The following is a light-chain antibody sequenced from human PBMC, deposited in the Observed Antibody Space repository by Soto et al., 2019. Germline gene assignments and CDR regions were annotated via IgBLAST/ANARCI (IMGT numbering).Light chain of an antibody. CDR3: SSYTSSNTLV. CDR2: EVS. J-gene: IGLJ1*01. V-gene: IGLV2-14*01. CDR1: NSDVGGYNY. Sequence: QSVLTQPRSVSGSPGQSVTISCTGTNSDVGGYNYVSSTQQQPGKAPKVIIYEVSNRPSGGSNRFSGSKSGNTASLTIPGLQAEDEADYDYSSYTSSNTLVLGTGTKLTLL.